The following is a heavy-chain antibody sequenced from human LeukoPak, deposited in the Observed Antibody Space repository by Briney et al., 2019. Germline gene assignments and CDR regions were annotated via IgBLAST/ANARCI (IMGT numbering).Heavy chain of an antibody. J-gene: IGHJ4*02. CDR2: FYRGDST. D-gene: IGHD3-16*02. CDR1: GFTVSSSY. V-gene: IGHV3-53*01. Sequence: GGSLRLSCAASGFTVSSSYMYWVRQAPGKGLEWVSFFYRGDSTYYAESVRGRFTISRDNSKNTLYLLMNSLIPEDTAVYYCAKGSYDYVWGSYRPFDYWGQGTLVTVSS. CDR3: AKGSYDYVWGSYRPFDY.